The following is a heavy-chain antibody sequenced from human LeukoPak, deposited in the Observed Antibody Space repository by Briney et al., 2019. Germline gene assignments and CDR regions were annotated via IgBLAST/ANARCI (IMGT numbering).Heavy chain of an antibody. Sequence: GSLRLSCAASGFTFSSYEMNWVRQAPGKGLDWVSYISNSGSTIYYADSVKGRFTISRDNAKHSLYLQMNSLRAEDTAVYYCATSRGSWPDYFDYWGQGTLVTVSS. D-gene: IGHD6-13*01. V-gene: IGHV3-48*03. CDR3: ATSRGSWPDYFDY. CDR2: ISNSGSTI. CDR1: GFTFSSYE. J-gene: IGHJ4*02.